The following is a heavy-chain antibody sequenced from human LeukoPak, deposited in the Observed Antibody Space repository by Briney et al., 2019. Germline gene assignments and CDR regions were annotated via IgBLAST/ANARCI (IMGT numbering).Heavy chain of an antibody. D-gene: IGHD3-16*01. J-gene: IGHJ4*02. CDR2: IGGSSGYT. Sequence: GGSLRLSCAASGFTFSDYYMSWIRQAPGEGLEWVSYIGGSSGYTDYAGSVKGRFTISRDNAKNSLYLEMTSPRPEDTAVYYCARSRGATHWGQGTLVTVSS. CDR3: ARSRGATH. V-gene: IGHV3-11*03. CDR1: GFTFSDYY.